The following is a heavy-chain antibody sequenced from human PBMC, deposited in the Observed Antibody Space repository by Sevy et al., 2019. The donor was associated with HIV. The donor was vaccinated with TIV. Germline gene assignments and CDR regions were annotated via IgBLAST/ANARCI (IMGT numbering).Heavy chain of an antibody. V-gene: IGHV3-30-3*01. J-gene: IGHJ4*02. CDR1: GFTFSSYA. CDR3: ARDKEQWLVLGGYYFDY. D-gene: IGHD6-19*01. Sequence: GGSLRLSCAASGFTFSSYAMHWVRQAPGKGLEWVAVISYDGSNKYYADSVKGRFTISRDNSKNTLYLQRNSLRAEDTAVYYCARDKEQWLVLGGYYFDYWGQGTLVTVSS. CDR2: ISYDGSNK.